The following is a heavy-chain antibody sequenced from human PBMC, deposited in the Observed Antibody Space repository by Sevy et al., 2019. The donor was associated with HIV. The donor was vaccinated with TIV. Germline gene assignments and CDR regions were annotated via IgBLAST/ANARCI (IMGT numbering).Heavy chain of an antibody. CDR2: ITPFFGSA. D-gene: IGHD3-16*01. CDR1: GGTFDTYS. V-gene: IGHV1-69*13. CDR3: ARDRDITFGGGDAFDI. Sequence: ASVKVSCKASGGTFDTYSISWVRQAPGQGPEWIGGITPFFGSANYAQKFQGRLTITADQSPSTAYLELSNLRSEDTAVYYCARDRDITFGGGDAFDIWGQGTMVTVSS. J-gene: IGHJ3*02.